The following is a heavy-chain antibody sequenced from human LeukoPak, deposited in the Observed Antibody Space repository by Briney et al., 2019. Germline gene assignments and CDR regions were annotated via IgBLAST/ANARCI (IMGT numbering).Heavy chain of an antibody. V-gene: IGHV3-7*03. CDR2: IKQDRSEK. D-gene: IGHD2-21*02. Sequence: GGSLRLSCVASGFTFSNYWMSWVRQAPGKGLEWVANIKQDRSEKYYVDSVKGRFTISRDNAKNSLYLQMNSLRAEDTAVYYCAKDRAYCGGDCYGVSGAFDIWGQGTMVTVSS. CDR1: GFTFSNYW. J-gene: IGHJ3*02. CDR3: AKDRAYCGGDCYGVSGAFDI.